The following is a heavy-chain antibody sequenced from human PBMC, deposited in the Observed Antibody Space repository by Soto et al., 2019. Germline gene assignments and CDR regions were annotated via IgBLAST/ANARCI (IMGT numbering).Heavy chain of an antibody. V-gene: IGHV4-59*01. CDR2: IYYSGST. CDR1: GGSISSYY. D-gene: IGHD6-13*01. Sequence: ATLSLTCTVSGGSISSYYWSWIRQPPGKGLEWIGYIYYSGSTNYNPSLKSRVTISVDTSKNQFSLKLSSVTAADTAVYYCARAIAAAAPYYYYYGMDVSGQGTTVTVSS. CDR3: ARAIAAAAPYYYYYGMDV. J-gene: IGHJ6*02.